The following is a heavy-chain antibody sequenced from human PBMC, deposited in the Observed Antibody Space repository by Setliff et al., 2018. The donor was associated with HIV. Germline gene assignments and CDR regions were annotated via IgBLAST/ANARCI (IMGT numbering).Heavy chain of an antibody. CDR2: IHYSGAT. J-gene: IGHJ4*02. D-gene: IGHD3-3*01. CDR1: GGSISSHY. V-gene: IGHV4-59*11. Sequence: SETLSLTCTVSGGSISSHYWIWIRQPPGKGLEWIGYIHYSGATNYNPSLKSRVTISLDTSRTQFSLRLSSVTAADTAVYFCTRDRRGSNSWSGYNGGFDYWGQGTLVTVSS. CDR3: TRDRRGSNSWSGYNGGFDY.